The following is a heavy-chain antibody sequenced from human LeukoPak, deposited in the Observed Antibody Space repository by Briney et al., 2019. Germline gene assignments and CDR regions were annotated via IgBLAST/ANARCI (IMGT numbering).Heavy chain of an antibody. V-gene: IGHV3-30*02. CDR1: RFTFSSYG. J-gene: IGHJ6*03. Sequence: GGALRLSCAASRFTFSSYGMHWVRQAPGKGLDWVAFIRYDGSNKYCADSVKGRFTVSRDNSKNTLYLQMNSLRAEDTAVYYCAKDKSDYGDYSYMDVWGKGTTVTVSS. CDR2: IRYDGSNK. CDR3: AKDKSDYGDYSYMDV. D-gene: IGHD4-17*01.